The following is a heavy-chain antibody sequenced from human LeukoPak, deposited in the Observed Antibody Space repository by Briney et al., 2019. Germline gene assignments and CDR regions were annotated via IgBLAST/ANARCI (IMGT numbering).Heavy chain of an antibody. CDR2: ISDSGGST. J-gene: IGHJ1*01. Sequence: GGSLRLSCAASGFTFSSYALSWVRQAPGKGLEWVSGISDSGGSTHYADSVKGRFTVSRDNAKNSLYLQMNTLRAEDTALYYRAKGPRGTPIAGTPEYFQHWGQGTLVIVSS. V-gene: IGHV3-23*01. D-gene: IGHD6-13*01. CDR3: AKGPRGTPIAGTPEYFQH. CDR1: GFTFSSYA.